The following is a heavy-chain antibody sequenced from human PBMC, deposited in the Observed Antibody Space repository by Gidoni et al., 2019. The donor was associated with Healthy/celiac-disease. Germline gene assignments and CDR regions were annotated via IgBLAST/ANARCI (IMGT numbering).Heavy chain of an antibody. V-gene: IGHV3-23*01. J-gene: IGHJ2*01. CDR3: AKIGHPGIAVAELVYWYFDL. Sequence: EVQLWESGGGSVQPGGSLRLSCAASGFTFSGDAMSWVRQAPGKGLEWVSAISGSRGSTDYADSVKGLFTISRDNAKNTLYLQMSSLRAEDTAVYYCAKIGHPGIAVAELVYWYFDLWGRGTLVTVSS. D-gene: IGHD6-13*01. CDR1: GFTFSGDA. CDR2: ISGSRGST.